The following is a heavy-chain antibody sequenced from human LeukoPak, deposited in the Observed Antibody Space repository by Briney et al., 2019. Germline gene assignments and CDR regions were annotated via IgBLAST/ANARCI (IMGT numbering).Heavy chain of an antibody. V-gene: IGHV3-23*01. CDR1: GFTFSTYA. D-gene: IGHD3-22*01. J-gene: IGHJ3*02. CDR2: IRGSGGST. Sequence: PGGSLRLSCAASGFTFSTYAMSWVRQAPGKGLEWVAGIRGSGGSTFYADSVKGRFTISRDNSKNTLYLQMNSLRAEDTAVYYCAKDRGYYYDSSGYYPDAFDIWGQGTMVTVSS. CDR3: AKDRGYYYDSSGYYPDAFDI.